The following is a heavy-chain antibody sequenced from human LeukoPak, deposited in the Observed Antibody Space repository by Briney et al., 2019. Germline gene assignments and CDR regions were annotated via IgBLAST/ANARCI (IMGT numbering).Heavy chain of an antibody. CDR1: GGSISSYY. J-gene: IGHJ4*02. CDR2: IYYSGST. V-gene: IGHV4-59*01. D-gene: IGHD2-15*01. CDR3: ARADIVVVVAAFDY. Sequence: SETLSLTCTVSGGSISSYYWSWIRQPPGKGLEWIGYIYYSGSTNYNPSLKSRVTISVDTSKNQFSLKLSSVTAADTAVYYCARADIVVVVAAFDYWGQGTLVTVSS.